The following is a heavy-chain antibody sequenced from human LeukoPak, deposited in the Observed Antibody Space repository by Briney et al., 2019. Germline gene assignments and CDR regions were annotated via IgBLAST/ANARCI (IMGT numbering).Heavy chain of an antibody. V-gene: IGHV4-34*01. Sequence: PSETLSLTCAVYGGSFSGYYWSWIRQPPGKGLEWIGEINHSGSTNYNPSLKSRVTISVDTSKNQFSLKLSSVTAANTAVYYCAREAGSYGDYWGQGTLVTVSS. CDR3: AREAGSYGDY. D-gene: IGHD5-18*01. J-gene: IGHJ4*02. CDR2: INHSGST. CDR1: GGSFSGYY.